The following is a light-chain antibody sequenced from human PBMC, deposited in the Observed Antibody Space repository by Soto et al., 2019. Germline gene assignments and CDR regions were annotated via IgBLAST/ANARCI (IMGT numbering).Light chain of an antibody. CDR2: EVD. CDR3: SSYTSSNTLEV. J-gene: IGLJ1*01. CDR1: SSDVGGSNY. Sequence: QSALIQPASVSGSPGQSITISCTGTSSDVGGSNYVSWYQHHPHRAPKLLIYEVDYRPSGVSNHFSGSKSGNTASLTISGLQAEDEADYYCSSYTSSNTLEVFGFGTKLTVL. V-gene: IGLV2-14*01.